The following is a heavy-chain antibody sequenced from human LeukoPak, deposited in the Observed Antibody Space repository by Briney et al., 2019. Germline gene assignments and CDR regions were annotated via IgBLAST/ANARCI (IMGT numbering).Heavy chain of an antibody. J-gene: IGHJ4*02. CDR3: ANRIQRVDDY. CDR2: TSGSGGST. Sequence: PGGSLRLSCAASGFTFTSYAMSWVRQAPGKGLEWVSATSGSGGSTYYADSVKGRFTISRDNSKNTLYLQMNSLRAEDTAVYYCANRIQRVDDYWGQGTLVTVSS. D-gene: IGHD5-18*01. CDR1: GFTFTSYA. V-gene: IGHV3-23*01.